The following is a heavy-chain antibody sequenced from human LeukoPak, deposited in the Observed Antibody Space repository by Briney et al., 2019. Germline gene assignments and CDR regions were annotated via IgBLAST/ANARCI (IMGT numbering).Heavy chain of an antibody. CDR1: GFTFSSYG. J-gene: IGHJ4*02. CDR3: AKGTYYYDSSGYAFDY. V-gene: IGHV3-33*06. D-gene: IGHD3-22*01. CDR2: IWYDGSNK. Sequence: QPGRSLRLSCAASGFTFSSYGMHWVRQAPGKGLEWVAVIWYDGSNKYYADSVKGRFTISRDNSKNTLYLQMSSLRAKDTAVYYCAKGTYYYDSSGYAFDYWGQGTLVTVSS.